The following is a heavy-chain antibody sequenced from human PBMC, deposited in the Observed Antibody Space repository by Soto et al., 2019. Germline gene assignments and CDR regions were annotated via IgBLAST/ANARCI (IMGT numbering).Heavy chain of an antibody. CDR1: GFTFSDYY. D-gene: IGHD3-10*01. Sequence: GGSLRLSCAASGFTFSDYYMAWIRQAPGKGLEWLSYISSSSSYANYADSVKGRYTISRDNAKNSLTLQMNSLRAEDTSVYYCARADGVGEFLLGYFDPWGQGTLVTVSS. CDR3: ARADGVGEFLLGYFDP. CDR2: ISSSSSYA. V-gene: IGHV3-11*06. J-gene: IGHJ4*02.